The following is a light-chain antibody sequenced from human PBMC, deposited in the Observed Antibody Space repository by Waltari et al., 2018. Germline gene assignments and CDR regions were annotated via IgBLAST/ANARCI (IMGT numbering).Light chain of an antibody. V-gene: IGKV3-20*01. CDR2: GAS. J-gene: IGKJ1*01. CDR3: QHYVRLPAT. CDR1: QSVGTS. Sequence: EVVLTQSPGTLSLSPGERATLACRASQSVGTSLAWYQQKPGQAPRLLIYGASSRATGIPDGFSGSGSGTDLSLTISRLEPEDFAVYYCQHYVRLPATFGQGTKVEI.